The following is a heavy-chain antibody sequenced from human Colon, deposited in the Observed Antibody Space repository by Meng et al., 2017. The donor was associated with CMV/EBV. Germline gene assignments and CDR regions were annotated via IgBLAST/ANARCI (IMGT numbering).Heavy chain of an antibody. V-gene: IGHV4-39*02. J-gene: IGHJ4*02. CDR1: GGSISSPCYY. Sequence: QRQDRRPSLVKPSETLALPCTVPGGSISSPCYYWAWVRQPPGKGLEWICSIYYTGGTFYSPSLKSLVTISIDTSKNPFSLKLNSVTAADTAMYYCTRETGGSSLAYWGQGILVTVSS. CDR3: TRETGGSSLAY. CDR2: IYYTGGT. D-gene: IGHD6-13*01.